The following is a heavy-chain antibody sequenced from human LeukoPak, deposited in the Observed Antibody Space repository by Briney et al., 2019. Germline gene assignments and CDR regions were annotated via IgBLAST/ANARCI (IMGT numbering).Heavy chain of an antibody. CDR3: ARGSGQWGFDS. Sequence: PSETLSLTCTVSGGSISSHYWGWIRQPPGKTLEWIGYIYYSGSTNYNPSLRSRVTISVDSSKNQFSLKLNSVTAADTAVYYCARGSGQWGFDSWGQGTLVTVSS. CDR1: GGSISSHY. J-gene: IGHJ4*02. V-gene: IGHV4-59*11. CDR2: IYYSGST. D-gene: IGHD3-10*01.